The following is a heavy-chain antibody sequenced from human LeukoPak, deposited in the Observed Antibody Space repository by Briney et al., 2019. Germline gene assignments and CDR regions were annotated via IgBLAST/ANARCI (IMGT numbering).Heavy chain of an antibody. CDR1: GGSINSGDYY. D-gene: IGHD3-10*01. V-gene: IGHV4-30-2*01. CDR2: IYHSGST. CDR3: ARVDGSGRQPFDY. J-gene: IGHJ4*02. Sequence: SQTLSLTCTVSGGSINSGDYYWSWIRQPPGKGLEWIGYIYHSGSTYYNPSLKSRVTISVDRSKNQFSLKLSSVTAADTAVYYCARVDGSGRQPFDYWGQGTLVTVSS.